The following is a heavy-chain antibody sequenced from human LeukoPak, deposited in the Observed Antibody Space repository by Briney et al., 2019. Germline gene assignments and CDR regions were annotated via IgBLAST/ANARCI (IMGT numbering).Heavy chain of an antibody. CDR3: ARVSRYYGSGSSVLDY. V-gene: IGHV4-59*12. CDR1: GGSISSYY. Sequence: PSETLSLTCTVSGGSISSYYWSWIRQPPGKGLEWIGYIYYSGSTNYNPSLKSRVTMSVDTSKNQFSLKLSSVTAADTAVYYCARVSRYYGSGSSVLDYWGQGTLVTVSS. CDR2: IYYSGST. J-gene: IGHJ4*02. D-gene: IGHD3-10*01.